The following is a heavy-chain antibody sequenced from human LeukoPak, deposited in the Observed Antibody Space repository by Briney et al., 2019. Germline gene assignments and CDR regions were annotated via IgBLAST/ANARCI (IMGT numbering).Heavy chain of an antibody. CDR2: LSYSGTT. Sequence: SETLSLTCTVSGASIGGAYWSWIRQTPGKGLELIGYLSYSGTTKYNPSPKSRVSISVDTSKNQFSLNLSSVIAADTAVYYCARARGVAMAGPPDYWGQGTLVTVSS. CDR3: ARARGVAMAGPPDY. CDR1: GASIGGAY. J-gene: IGHJ4*02. D-gene: IGHD6-19*01. V-gene: IGHV4-59*01.